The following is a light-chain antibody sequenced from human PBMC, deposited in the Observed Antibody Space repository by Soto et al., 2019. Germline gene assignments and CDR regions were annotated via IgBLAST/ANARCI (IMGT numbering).Light chain of an antibody. CDR2: DAY. J-gene: IGKJ4*01. CDR1: QNVNSN. V-gene: IGKV3-15*01. Sequence: IVMTQSPATRSVSPVEVVTRCFRASQNVNSNLAWYQQKPGQAPRLLIYDAYNRATGIPARFSGSGSGTDFTLTINSLQPEDFAVYYCQQYHNWLTFGGGTKVDIK. CDR3: QQYHNWLT.